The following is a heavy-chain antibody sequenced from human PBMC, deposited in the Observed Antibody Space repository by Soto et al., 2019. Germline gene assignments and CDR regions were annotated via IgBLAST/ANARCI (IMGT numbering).Heavy chain of an antibody. V-gene: IGHV5-51*01. CDR3: ACRPGPIGVYFDY. J-gene: IGHJ4*02. CDR1: GYIFTNFW. Sequence: GESLKISCKASGYIFTNFWIGWVRQMPGKGLEWMGIIYPGDSDTRYSPSFQGQVTISADKSISTAYLQWSSLKASDTAMYYCACRPGPIGVYFDYWGQGTPVTVSS. D-gene: IGHD1-26*01. CDR2: IYPGDSDT.